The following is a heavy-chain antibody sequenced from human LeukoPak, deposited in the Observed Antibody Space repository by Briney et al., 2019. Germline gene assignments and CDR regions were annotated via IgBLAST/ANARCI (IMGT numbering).Heavy chain of an antibody. V-gene: IGHV3-23*01. CDR1: GFTFNIYA. D-gene: IGHD3-16*01. J-gene: IGHJ4*02. Sequence: GGSLRLSCATSGFTFNIYAMNWVRQAPGKGLEWVSIISGNGINTYYADSVKGRFTICRDDSKNTLYLQMNSLRVDDTAIYYCARGVSDWGQGTLVTVAS. CDR3: ARGVSD. CDR2: ISGNGINT.